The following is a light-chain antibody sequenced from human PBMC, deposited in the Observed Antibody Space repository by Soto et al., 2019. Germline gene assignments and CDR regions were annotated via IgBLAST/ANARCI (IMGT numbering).Light chain of an antibody. V-gene: IGKV3-11*01. CDR2: DAS. Sequence: DIVLTQSPATLSLSPGERDTLSCRASQSISSYLAWYQQRPGQSPRLLIYDASHRATGIPPRFSGSGSGTDFTLTISSLEPEDFAIYYCQQRSSLFTFGPGTKVEIK. CDR3: QQRSSLFT. CDR1: QSISSY. J-gene: IGKJ3*01.